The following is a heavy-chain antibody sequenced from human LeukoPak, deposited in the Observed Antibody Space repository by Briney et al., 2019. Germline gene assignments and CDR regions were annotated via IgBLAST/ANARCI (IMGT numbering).Heavy chain of an antibody. D-gene: IGHD6-19*01. V-gene: IGHV3-53*01. CDR2: IYSGGST. CDR3: ARRLSSGWYEFDY. J-gene: IGHJ4*02. CDR1: GFTVSSNY. Sequence: GGSLRLSCAASGFTVSSNYMSWVRQTPGKGLEWVSVIYSGGSTYYADSVKGRFTISRDNSKNTLYLQMNSLRAEDTAVYYCARRLSSGWYEFDYWGQGTLVTVSS.